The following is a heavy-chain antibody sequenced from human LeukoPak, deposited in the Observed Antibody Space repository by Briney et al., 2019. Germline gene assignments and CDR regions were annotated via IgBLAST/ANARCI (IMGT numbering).Heavy chain of an antibody. J-gene: IGHJ4*02. D-gene: IGHD2-2*01. CDR3: ARVTSLFRSSTSCYLY. V-gene: IGHV1-2*02. Sequence: ASVKVSCKASGGTFSNYAISWVRQAPGQGLEWMGWINPNSGGTNYAQKFQGRVTMTRDTSISTAYMELSRLRSDDTAVYYCARVTSLFRSSTSCYLYWGQGTLVTVSS. CDR2: INPNSGGT. CDR1: GGTFSNYA.